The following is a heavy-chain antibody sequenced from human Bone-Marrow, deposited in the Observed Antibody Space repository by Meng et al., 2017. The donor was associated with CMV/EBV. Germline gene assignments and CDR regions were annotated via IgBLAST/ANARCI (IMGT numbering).Heavy chain of an antibody. V-gene: IGHV4-39*07. CDR1: GGSISSSSYY. J-gene: IGHJ5*02. CDR3: ARYVWFGELGWYDP. Sequence: GSLRLSCTVSGGSISSSSYYWGWIRQPPGKGLEWIGSIYYSGSTYYNPSLKSRVTISVDTSKNQFSLKLSSVTAADTAVYYCARYVWFGELGWYDPWGQGTLVTVSS. CDR2: IYYSGST. D-gene: IGHD3-10*01.